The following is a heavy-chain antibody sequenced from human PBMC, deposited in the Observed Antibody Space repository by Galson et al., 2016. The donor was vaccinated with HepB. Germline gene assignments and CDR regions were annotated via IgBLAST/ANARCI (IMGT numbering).Heavy chain of an antibody. Sequence: SVKVSCKASGYTFSIYDINWVRQATGQGLEWMGWMNPNTGNTGYAQNFQGRVTMTRNTSIGTAYMELSSLRSEDTAVYYCGRGSFHGAYGNFYYNGIDVWGQGTTVTVSS. D-gene: IGHD4/OR15-4a*01. CDR2: MNPNTGNT. CDR1: GYTFSIYD. CDR3: GRGSFHGAYGNFYYNGIDV. J-gene: IGHJ6*02. V-gene: IGHV1-8*01.